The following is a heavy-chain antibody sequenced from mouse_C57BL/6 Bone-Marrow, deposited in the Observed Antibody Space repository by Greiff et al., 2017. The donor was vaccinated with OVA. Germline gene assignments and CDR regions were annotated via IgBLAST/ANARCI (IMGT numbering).Heavy chain of an antibody. CDR3: AIPMVTNAY. Sequence: QVQLQQPGAELVKPGASVKVSCKASGYTFTSYWMHWVQQRPGQGLEWIGRIHPSASDTNYNQKFKGKATLTVDKSSSTAYMQLSSLTSEDSAVYYCAIPMVTNAYWGQGTLVTVSA. CDR1: GYTFTSYW. D-gene: IGHD2-2*01. CDR2: IHPSASDT. J-gene: IGHJ3*01. V-gene: IGHV1-74*01.